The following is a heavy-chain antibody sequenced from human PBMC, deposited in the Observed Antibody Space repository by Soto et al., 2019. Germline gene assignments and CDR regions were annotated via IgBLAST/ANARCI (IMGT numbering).Heavy chain of an antibody. CDR3: ARDGENWSGGSCYYSWFDP. D-gene: IGHD2-15*01. CDR1: GFTFSSYG. CDR2: IWYDGSNK. Sequence: GGSLRLSCAASGFTFSSYGMHWVRQAPGKGLEWVAVIWYDGSNKYYADSVKGRFTISRDNSKNTLYLQMNSLRAEDTAVYYCARDGENWSGGSCYYSWFDPWGQGTLVTVSS. V-gene: IGHV3-33*01. J-gene: IGHJ5*02.